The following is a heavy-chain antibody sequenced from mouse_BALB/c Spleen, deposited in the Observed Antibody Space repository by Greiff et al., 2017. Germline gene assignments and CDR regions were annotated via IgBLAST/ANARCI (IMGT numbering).Heavy chain of an antibody. CDR3: ARRYDGYPYYYAMDY. Sequence: EVQLQQSGAELVKPGALVKLSCTASGFNIKDTYMHWVKQRPEQGLEWIGRIDPANGNTKYDPKFQGKATITADTSSNTAYLQLSSLTSEDTAVYYCARRYDGYPYYYAMDYWGQGTSVTVSS. CDR1: GFNIKDTY. CDR2: IDPANGNT. V-gene: IGHV14-3*02. D-gene: IGHD2-3*01. J-gene: IGHJ4*01.